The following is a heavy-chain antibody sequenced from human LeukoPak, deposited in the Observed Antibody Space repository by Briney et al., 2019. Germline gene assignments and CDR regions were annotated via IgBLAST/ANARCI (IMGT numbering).Heavy chain of an antibody. J-gene: IGHJ4*02. Sequence: PGGSLRLSCTASGFTFGDYAMSWVRQAPGRGLEWVGFIRSKAYGGTTEYAASVKGRFTISRDDSKSIAYLQMNSLKTEDTAVYYCTRHGEWVAGYFDYWGQGTLVTVSS. CDR2: IRSKAYGGTT. V-gene: IGHV3-49*04. CDR3: TRHGEWVAGYFDY. CDR1: GFTFGDYA. D-gene: IGHD6-19*01.